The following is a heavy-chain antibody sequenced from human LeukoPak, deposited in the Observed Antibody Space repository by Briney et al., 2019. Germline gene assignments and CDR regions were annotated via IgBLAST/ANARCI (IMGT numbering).Heavy chain of an antibody. CDR1: GLTFNNAW. J-gene: IGHJ6*03. V-gene: IGHV3-15*01. Sequence: GGSLRLSCAASGLTFNNAWMSWVRQAPGKGLEWVGRIKSKTDGGTTDNAAPVKGRFTISRDDSKNTLFLQMNSLRAEETAVYYCARVPRTFLAATLIAYMDVWGKGTTVTVSS. D-gene: IGHD2-15*01. CDR2: IKSKTDGGTT. CDR3: ARVPRTFLAATLIAYMDV.